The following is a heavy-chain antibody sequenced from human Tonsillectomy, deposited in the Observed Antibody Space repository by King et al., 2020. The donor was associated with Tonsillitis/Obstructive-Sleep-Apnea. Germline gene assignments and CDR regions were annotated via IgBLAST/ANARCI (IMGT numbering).Heavy chain of an antibody. CDR2: IFYRGST. J-gene: IGHJ6*03. Sequence: VQLQESGPGLVKPSETLSLTCTVSGGSISSYYWSWIRQPPGKGLEWIGYIFYRGSTNYNPSLKIRVTISVDTSKNQFSLKLSSVTAADTAVYYCARDHCSSTSCYGNYYYMDVWGKGTTVTVSS. D-gene: IGHD2-2*01. V-gene: IGHV4-59*01. CDR3: ARDHCSSTSCYGNYYYMDV. CDR1: GGSISSYY.